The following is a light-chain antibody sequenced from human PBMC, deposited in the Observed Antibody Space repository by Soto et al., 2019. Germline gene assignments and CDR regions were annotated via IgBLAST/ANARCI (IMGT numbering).Light chain of an antibody. Sequence: DIQLTQSPSFLSASVGDRVTITCRASQGISSHLAWYQQQPGKAPKLLIYVASTLQSWVPSRFSGSGSGPEFTLTIRGLKTEECASDYCQQRQSHPITSGQETRLEIK. J-gene: IGKJ5*01. CDR1: QGISSH. CDR3: QQRQSHPIT. CDR2: VAS. V-gene: IGKV1-9*01.